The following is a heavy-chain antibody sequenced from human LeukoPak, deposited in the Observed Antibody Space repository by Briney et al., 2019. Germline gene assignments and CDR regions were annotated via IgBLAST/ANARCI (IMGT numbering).Heavy chain of an antibody. Sequence: SVKVSCKASGGTFSSYAISWVRQAPGQGLEWMGGIIPIFGTANYARKFQGRVTITADESTSTAYMELSSLRSEDTAVYYCARAVGCSGGSCYLPYNWFDPWGQGTLVTVSS. V-gene: IGHV1-69*13. CDR2: IIPIFGTA. CDR1: GGTFSSYA. CDR3: ARAVGCSGGSCYLPYNWFDP. J-gene: IGHJ5*02. D-gene: IGHD2-15*01.